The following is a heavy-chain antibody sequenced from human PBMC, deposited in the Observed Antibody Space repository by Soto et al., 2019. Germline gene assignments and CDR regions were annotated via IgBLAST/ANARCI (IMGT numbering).Heavy chain of an antibody. CDR1: GFIFNNYG. J-gene: IGHJ4*02. CDR3: AKDSAYCDGARCYPRLDY. V-gene: IGHV3-30*18. D-gene: IGHD2-15*01. Sequence: QVQLVESGGGVVQPGRSLRLSCAASGFIFNNYGMHWVRQAPGMGLEWVAVISYDGTNKYYADSVKGRFTISRDNSKNTVHLQMNSLRPDDTAVFYCAKDSAYCDGARCYPRLDYWGQGTLVTVSS. CDR2: ISYDGTNK.